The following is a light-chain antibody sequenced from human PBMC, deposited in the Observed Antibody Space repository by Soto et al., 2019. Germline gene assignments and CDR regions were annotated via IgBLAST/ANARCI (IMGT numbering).Light chain of an antibody. J-gene: IGKJ1*01. Sequence: DIQMTQSPSSLSASVGDRVTITCRASQGVRNYLAWYQQKPGKVPKLLIYKASTLKSGVPSRFSGSGSGTEFNLTISSLQPDDFATYYCQHHNSYSEAFGQGTKVDIK. V-gene: IGKV1-5*03. CDR1: QGVRNY. CDR2: KAS. CDR3: QHHNSYSEA.